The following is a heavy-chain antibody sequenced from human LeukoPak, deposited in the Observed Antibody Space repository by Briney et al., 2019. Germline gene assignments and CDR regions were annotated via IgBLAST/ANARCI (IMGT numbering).Heavy chain of an antibody. J-gene: IGHJ4*02. V-gene: IGHV3-23*01. CDR1: GITFSNYA. CDR2: ISGSGGST. CDR3: ANPQGDSDYDY. D-gene: IGHD4-11*01. Sequence: GGSLRLCCAASGITFSNYAMSWVRQAPGKGLEWGSAISGSGGSTYYADSVKGRFTISRDNSKNTLYLQMNSLRAEDTAVYYCANPQGDSDYDYWGQGTLVTVSS.